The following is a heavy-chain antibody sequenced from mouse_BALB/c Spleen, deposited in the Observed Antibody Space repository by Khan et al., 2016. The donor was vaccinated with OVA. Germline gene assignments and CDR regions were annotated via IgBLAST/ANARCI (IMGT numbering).Heavy chain of an antibody. CDR1: GFTFSSYG. CDR2: ISGDSSTI. J-gene: IGHJ2*01. V-gene: IGHV5-17*02. D-gene: IGHD1-1*01. CDR3: ATSYYYGYYFDY. Sequence: EVQLQESGGGLVQPGGSRKLSCAASGFTFSSYGMHWVRQAPEKGLEWVAYISGDSSTIYYADTVKGRFTISRDNPKNTLFLQMTSLMSEDTAMYYCATSYYYGYYFDYWAPGTPLAVSS.